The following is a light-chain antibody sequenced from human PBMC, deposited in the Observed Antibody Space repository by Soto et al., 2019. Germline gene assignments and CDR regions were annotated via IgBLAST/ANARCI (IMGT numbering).Light chain of an antibody. Sequence: DIQMTQSPSSLSASVGDRVTITWRASQNINNYLNWYQHKPGQAPKVLIYDVFTLQSGVPSRFSGSGSGTFFTLTISSLQPEDFATYYCQQSYTTPRTFGGGTKVEIK. J-gene: IGKJ4*01. CDR3: QQSYTTPRT. CDR2: DVF. CDR1: QNINNY. V-gene: IGKV1-39*01.